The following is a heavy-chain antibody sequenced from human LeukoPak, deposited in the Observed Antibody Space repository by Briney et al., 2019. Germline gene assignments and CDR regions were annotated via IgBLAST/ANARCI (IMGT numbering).Heavy chain of an antibody. CDR3: AKDDDWGRYKH. V-gene: IGHV3-23*01. CDR2: ISGSGSST. Sequence: GGSLRLSCAASGFTFSSYEMNWVRQAPGKGLEWVSVISGSGSSTYYADSVKGRFTLSRDNSKNTLYLQMNSLRAEDTAVYYCAKDDDWGRYKHWGQGTLVTVSS. CDR1: GFTFSSYE. D-gene: IGHD3-16*01. J-gene: IGHJ1*01.